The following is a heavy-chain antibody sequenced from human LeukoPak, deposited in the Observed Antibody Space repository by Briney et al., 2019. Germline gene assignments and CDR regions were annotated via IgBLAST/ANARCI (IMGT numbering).Heavy chain of an antibody. J-gene: IGHJ4*02. CDR2: ISYDGSNK. V-gene: IGHV3-30*04. CDR1: GFTFSSYA. CDR3: VKEQSSGNYRTADF. D-gene: IGHD3-10*01. Sequence: GRSLRLSCAASGFTFSSYAMHWVRQAPGKGLEWVAVISYDGSNKYYADSVKGRFTISRDNSKNTLYLQMNSLRAEDTAVYYCVKEQSSGNYRTADFWGQGTLVTVSS.